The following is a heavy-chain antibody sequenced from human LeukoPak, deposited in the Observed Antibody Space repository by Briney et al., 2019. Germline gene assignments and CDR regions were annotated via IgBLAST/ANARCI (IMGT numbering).Heavy chain of an antibody. CDR1: GGSISSGGYY. Sequence: SQTLSLTCTVSGGSISSGGYYWSWIRQHPGKGLEWIGYIYYSGSTNYNPSLKSRVTISVDTSKNQFSLKLSSVTAADTAVYYCARNDFWSGSPFDYWGQGTLVTVSS. V-gene: IGHV4-61*08. CDR2: IYYSGST. J-gene: IGHJ4*02. CDR3: ARNDFWSGSPFDY. D-gene: IGHD3-3*01.